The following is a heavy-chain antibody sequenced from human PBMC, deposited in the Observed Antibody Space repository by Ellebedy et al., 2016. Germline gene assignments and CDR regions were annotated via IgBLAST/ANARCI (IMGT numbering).Heavy chain of an antibody. CDR1: GGSISSGGYS. V-gene: IGHV4-30-2*01. D-gene: IGHD2-21*01. CDR3: ARRNCGGDCYGMDV. Sequence: SETLSLTCAVSGGSISSGGYSWSWIRQPPGKGLEWIGYIYHSGSTYYNPSLKSRVTISVDRSKNKFSLKLSSVTAADTAVYYCARRNCGGDCYGMDVWGQGTTVTVSS. J-gene: IGHJ6*02. CDR2: IYHSGST.